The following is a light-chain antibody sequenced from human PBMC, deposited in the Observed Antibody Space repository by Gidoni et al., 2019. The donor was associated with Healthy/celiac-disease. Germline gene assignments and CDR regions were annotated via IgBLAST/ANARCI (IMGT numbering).Light chain of an antibody. V-gene: IGLV2-23*01. Sequence: QPALTQPASVSGPPGHSITISCTGTSSDVGSYNLSSWYQQHPGKAPKLMIYKGSKRPAGVSNRFSGSKSGNTASLTSSGLQAEDDADYYCCSYAGSSTWVFGGGTKLTVL. CDR3: CSYAGSSTWV. J-gene: IGLJ3*02. CDR2: KGS. CDR1: SSDVGSYNL.